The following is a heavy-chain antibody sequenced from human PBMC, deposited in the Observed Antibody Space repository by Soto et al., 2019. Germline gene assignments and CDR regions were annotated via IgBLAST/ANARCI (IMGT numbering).Heavy chain of an antibody. Sequence: GGSLRLSCAASGFTVSSNYMSWVRQAPGKGLEWVSVIYSGGSTYYADSVKGRFTISRDNSKNTLYLQMNSLRAEDTAVYYCWIVVVPAATGEWWDYWGQGTLVTVSS. CDR2: IYSGGST. J-gene: IGHJ4*02. V-gene: IGHV3-66*01. D-gene: IGHD2-2*01. CDR3: WIVVVPAATGEWWDY. CDR1: GFTVSSNY.